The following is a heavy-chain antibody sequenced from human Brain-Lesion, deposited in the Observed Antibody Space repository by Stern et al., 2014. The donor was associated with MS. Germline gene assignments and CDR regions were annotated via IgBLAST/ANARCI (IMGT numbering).Heavy chain of an antibody. CDR2: INPNTGGT. Sequence: QVQLVQSGAEVKKPGASVKVSCKTSGYIFTGYYIHWVRQAPGQGLEWMAWINPNTGGTKYAKKFQGRGTMSRDTSISTAYVELSSLTSDDTAVYYCARDQRGITIFGVVTDYYYLGMDVWGQGTTVTVSS. CDR3: ARDQRGITIFGVVTDYYYLGMDV. CDR1: GYIFTGYY. D-gene: IGHD3-3*01. J-gene: IGHJ6*02. V-gene: IGHV1-2*02.